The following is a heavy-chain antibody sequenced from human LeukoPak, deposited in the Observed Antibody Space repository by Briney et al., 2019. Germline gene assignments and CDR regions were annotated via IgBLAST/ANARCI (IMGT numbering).Heavy chain of an antibody. J-gene: IGHJ4*02. CDR1: GFTFNSYT. CDR2: ISSTSWYL. V-gene: IGHV3-21*01. D-gene: IGHD1-26*01. Sequence: GGSLRLSCAASGFTFNSYTMNWVRQAPGKGLEWVSSISSTSWYLYHADSLKGRFTTSRDNAKSSMYLQMIGLRAEDTAVYYCARETSGEGFDYWGQGILVTVSS. CDR3: ARETSGEGFDY.